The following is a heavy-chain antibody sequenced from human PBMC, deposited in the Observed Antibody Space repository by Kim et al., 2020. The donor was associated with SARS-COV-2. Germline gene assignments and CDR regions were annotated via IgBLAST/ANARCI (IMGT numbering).Heavy chain of an antibody. Sequence: KGRLTISRDNSKNTLYLQMGSLRAEDMAVYYCARYSMITFGGVIVEYYFDYWGQGTLVTVSS. D-gene: IGHD3-16*02. J-gene: IGHJ4*02. CDR3: ARYSMITFGGVIVEYYFDY. V-gene: IGHV3-64*01.